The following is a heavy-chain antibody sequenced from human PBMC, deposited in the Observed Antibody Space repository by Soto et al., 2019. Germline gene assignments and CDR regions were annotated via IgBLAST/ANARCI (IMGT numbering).Heavy chain of an antibody. V-gene: IGHV3-30-3*01. J-gene: IGHJ4*02. Sequence: PGGSLRLSCAASGFTFSSYAMHWVRQAPGKGLEWVAVISYDGSNKYYADSVKGRFTISRDNSKNTLYLQMNSLRAEDTAVYYCARGPMVRGVIITSSYFDYWGQGTLVTVSS. CDR2: ISYDGSNK. CDR3: ARGPMVRGVIITSSYFDY. CDR1: GFTFSSYA. D-gene: IGHD3-10*01.